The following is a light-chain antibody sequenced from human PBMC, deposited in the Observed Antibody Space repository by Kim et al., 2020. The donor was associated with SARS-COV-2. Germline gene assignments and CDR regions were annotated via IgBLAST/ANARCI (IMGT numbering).Light chain of an antibody. CDR3: QQSYNTPPT. Sequence: ASVGDRVTITCRASQSISKFFNWYQQKPGEPPKLLIYGASSLRSGDPSRFSGSGSGTDFTLTISSLQPEDFATYYCQQSYNTPPTFGQGTKVDIK. J-gene: IGKJ1*01. CDR2: GAS. CDR1: QSISKF. V-gene: IGKV1-39*01.